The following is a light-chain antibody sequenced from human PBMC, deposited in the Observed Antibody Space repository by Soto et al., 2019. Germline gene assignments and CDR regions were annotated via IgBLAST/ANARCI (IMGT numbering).Light chain of an antibody. CDR2: GLS. CDR3: QQHGQWPIT. V-gene: IGKV3D-15*01. J-gene: IGKJ5*01. Sequence: EIVMTQSPATLSVSPGERATLSCRASQSVNSNYLAWYQQKPGQAPRLLLYGLSKRANDIPDRFSGSGSGTECTLTISSLQPDDFATYYCQQHGQWPITFGQGTRLEIK. CDR1: QSVNSN.